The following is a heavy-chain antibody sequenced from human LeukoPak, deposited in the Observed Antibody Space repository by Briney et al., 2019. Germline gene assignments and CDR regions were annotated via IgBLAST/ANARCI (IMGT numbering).Heavy chain of an antibody. V-gene: IGHV3-48*04. J-gene: IGHJ3*02. D-gene: IGHD3-10*01. CDR3: ARDRDYYGSGADAFDI. Sequence: GGSLRLSCAASGFTFSSYSMNWVRQAPGKGLEWVSYISSSSSTIYYADSVKGRFTISRDNAKNSLHLQMNSLRAADTAVYYCARDRDYYGSGADAFDIWGQGTMVTVSS. CDR1: GFTFSSYS. CDR2: ISSSSSTI.